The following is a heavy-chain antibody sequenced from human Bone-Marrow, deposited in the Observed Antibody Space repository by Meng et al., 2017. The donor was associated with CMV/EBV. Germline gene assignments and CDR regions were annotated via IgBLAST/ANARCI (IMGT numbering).Heavy chain of an antibody. J-gene: IGHJ6*02. Sequence: GESLKISCAASGFTFSSYWMSWVRQAPGKGLEWVANIKQDGSEKYYVDSVKGRFTISRDNAKNSLYLQMNSLRAEDTAVYYCAREEVVVVVAATRYYYYYGMDVWGQGTTVTVSS. V-gene: IGHV3-7*01. D-gene: IGHD2-15*01. CDR3: AREEVVVVVAATRYYYYYGMDV. CDR2: IKQDGSEK. CDR1: GFTFSSYW.